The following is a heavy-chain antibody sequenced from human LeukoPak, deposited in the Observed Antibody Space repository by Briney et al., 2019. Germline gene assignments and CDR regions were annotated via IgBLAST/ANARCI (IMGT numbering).Heavy chain of an antibody. D-gene: IGHD3-3*01. Sequence: PGGSLRLSCAASGFTFSSYAMSWVRQAPGKGLEWVSAISGSGGSTYCADSVKGRFTISRDNSKNTLYLQMNSLRAEDTAVYYCAKDPTIFGVVPSFFDYWGQGTLVTVSS. J-gene: IGHJ4*02. V-gene: IGHV3-23*01. CDR2: ISGSGGST. CDR3: AKDPTIFGVVPSFFDY. CDR1: GFTFSSYA.